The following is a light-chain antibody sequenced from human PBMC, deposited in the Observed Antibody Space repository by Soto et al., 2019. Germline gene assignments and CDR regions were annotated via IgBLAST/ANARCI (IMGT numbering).Light chain of an antibody. V-gene: IGKV3-20*01. CDR3: QLYGISPH. Sequence: IVLTQSPGTLSLSPGERATLSCRASQSVSSSYLAWYQQKPGQAPRLLIYGASSRATGIPDRFSGSASGTDFTLTINRLEPEDFAVYYCQLYGISPHFGQGTRLENK. J-gene: IGKJ5*01. CDR1: QSVSSSY. CDR2: GAS.